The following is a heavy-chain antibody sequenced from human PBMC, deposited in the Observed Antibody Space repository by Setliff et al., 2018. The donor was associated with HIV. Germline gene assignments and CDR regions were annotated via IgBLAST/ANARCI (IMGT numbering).Heavy chain of an antibody. Sequence: SLTCTVSGGSISSGTYYWSWIRQPAGKGLEWIGHIYSTGNTNYNSSLKSRVTMSIETSKNQFSLKLTSVTAADTAVYYCARDDDKLFDYWGQGALVTSPQ. D-gene: IGHD3-22*01. V-gene: IGHV4-61*09. CDR2: IYSTGNT. CDR1: GGSISSGTYY. CDR3: ARDDDKLFDY. J-gene: IGHJ4*02.